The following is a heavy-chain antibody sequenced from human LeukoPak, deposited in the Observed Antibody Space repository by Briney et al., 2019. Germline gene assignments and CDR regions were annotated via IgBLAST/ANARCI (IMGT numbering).Heavy chain of an antibody. CDR2: IWNDGSNK. D-gene: IGHD2-15*01. Sequence: PGRSLRLSCAASGFTFSSYGMHWVRQAPGKGLEWVAVIWNDGSNKYYADSVKGRFTISRDNSKNTLYLQMNGLRAEDTAVYYCAKDQVGCSGGSCYSAGDYYYYYGMDVWGQGTTVTVSS. CDR3: AKDQVGCSGGSCYSAGDYYYYYGMDV. V-gene: IGHV3-33*06. CDR1: GFTFSSYG. J-gene: IGHJ6*02.